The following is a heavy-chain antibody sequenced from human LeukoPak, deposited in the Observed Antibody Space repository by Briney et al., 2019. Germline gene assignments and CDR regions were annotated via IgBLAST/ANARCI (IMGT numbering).Heavy chain of an antibody. CDR3: ARGLSPLGYCSGGSCYSGWFDP. Sequence: SETLSLTCTVSGGSISTSNYYWGWIRQPPGKGLEWIGNIFYSGSTYYSPSLKSRVTISLDTSRNQFSLKLNSVTAADTAVYYCARGLSPLGYCSGGSCYSGWFDPWGQGTLVTVSS. CDR2: IFYSGST. D-gene: IGHD2-15*01. CDR1: GGSISTSNYY. V-gene: IGHV4-39*07. J-gene: IGHJ5*02.